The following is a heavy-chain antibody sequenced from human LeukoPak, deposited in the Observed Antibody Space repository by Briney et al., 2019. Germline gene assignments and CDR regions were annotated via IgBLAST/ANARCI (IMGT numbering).Heavy chain of an antibody. Sequence: ASVKVSCKASGYTFTSYDINWVRQATGQGLEWMGWMNPNSGNTGYAQKFQGRVTITRNTSISTAYMELSSLRSEDTAVYYCASPKGVVVPAAMGSIDAFGIWGQGTMVTVSS. CDR2: MNPNSGNT. CDR3: ASPKGVVVPAAMGSIDAFGI. V-gene: IGHV1-8*03. D-gene: IGHD2-2*01. J-gene: IGHJ3*02. CDR1: GYTFTSYD.